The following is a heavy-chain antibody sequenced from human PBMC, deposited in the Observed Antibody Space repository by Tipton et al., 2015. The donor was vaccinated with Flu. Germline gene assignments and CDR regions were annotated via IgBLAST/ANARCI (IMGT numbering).Heavy chain of an antibody. Sequence: TLSLTCAVYGGSFSGYYWSWIRQPPGKGLEWIGEINHSGSTNYNPSLKSRVTISVDTSKNQFSLKLSSVTAADTAVYYCARDNYDYVWGSYRYNYFDYWGQGTLVTVSS. CDR1: GGSFSGYY. V-gene: IGHV4-34*01. CDR3: ARDNYDYVWGSYRYNYFDY. CDR2: INHSGST. D-gene: IGHD3-16*02. J-gene: IGHJ4*02.